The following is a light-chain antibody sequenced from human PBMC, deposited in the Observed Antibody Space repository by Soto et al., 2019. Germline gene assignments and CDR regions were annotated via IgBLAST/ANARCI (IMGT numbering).Light chain of an antibody. CDR3: QAWDSSTYNYV. V-gene: IGLV3-1*01. Sequence: SYELTQPPSVSVSPGQTASITCSGDKLGDKYACWYQQKPGLSPVLVIYQDSKRPSGIPERFSGSNSGNTATLTISGTQAMDEADYYCQAWDSSTYNYVFGTGTKLTVL. CDR2: QDS. CDR1: KLGDKY. J-gene: IGLJ1*01.